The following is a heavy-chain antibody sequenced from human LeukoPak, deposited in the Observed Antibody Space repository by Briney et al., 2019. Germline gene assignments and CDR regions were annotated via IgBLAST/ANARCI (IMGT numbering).Heavy chain of an antibody. V-gene: IGHV3-23*01. CDR3: AKDDDDGDHVVVDH. CDR1: GFTFSTYA. Sequence: GGSLRLSCAASGFTFSTYAMGWVRQAPGKGLEWVSLISGSGGSTYYADSVKGRFTVSRDNSKNTEYLQMNSLRAEDTAIYYCAKDDDDGDHVVVDHWGQGTLVTVSS. D-gene: IGHD4-17*01. J-gene: IGHJ4*02. CDR2: ISGSGGST.